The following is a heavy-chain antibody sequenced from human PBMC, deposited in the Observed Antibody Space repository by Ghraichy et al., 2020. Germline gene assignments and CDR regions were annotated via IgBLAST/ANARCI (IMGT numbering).Heavy chain of an antibody. CDR2: INHSGST. Sequence: SETLSLTCAVYGGSFSGYYWSWIRQPPGKGLEWIGEINHSGSTNYNPSLKSRVTISVDTSKNQFSLKLSSVTAADTAVYYCARGQKLVLRFLERGYYYYGMDVWGQGTTVTVSS. CDR3: ARGQKLVLRFLERGYYYYGMDV. V-gene: IGHV4-34*01. J-gene: IGHJ6*02. CDR1: GGSFSGYY. D-gene: IGHD3-3*01.